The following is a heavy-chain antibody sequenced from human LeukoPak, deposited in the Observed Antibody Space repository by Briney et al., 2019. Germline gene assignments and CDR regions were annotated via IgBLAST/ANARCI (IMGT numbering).Heavy chain of an antibody. Sequence: PSETLSLTCTVSGGSISSYYWSWFRQPPGKGLEWIGYIYYSGSTNYNPSLKSRVTISVDTSKNQFSLKLSSVTAADTAVYYRARDLSHSSGWYYFDYWGQGTLVTVSS. J-gene: IGHJ4*02. D-gene: IGHD6-19*01. CDR2: IYYSGST. CDR1: GGSISSYY. V-gene: IGHV4-59*01. CDR3: ARDLSHSSGWYYFDY.